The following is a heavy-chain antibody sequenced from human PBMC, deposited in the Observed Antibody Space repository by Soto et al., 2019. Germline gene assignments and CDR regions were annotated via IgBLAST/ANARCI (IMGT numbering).Heavy chain of an antibody. CDR3: ATGDLTAGELFFGY. Sequence: QVQLQESGPGLVKPSQILSLTCTVFGGSVSNSGYYCNWIRQYPGKGLEWIGYNDHTGNAFYNPSLKSRVAISVDTSKNQVSLWLNSVTAADTAVYYCATGDLTAGELFFGYWGQGILVTVSS. CDR2: NDHTGNA. V-gene: IGHV4-31*03. CDR1: GGSVSNSGYY. D-gene: IGHD3-10*01. J-gene: IGHJ4*02.